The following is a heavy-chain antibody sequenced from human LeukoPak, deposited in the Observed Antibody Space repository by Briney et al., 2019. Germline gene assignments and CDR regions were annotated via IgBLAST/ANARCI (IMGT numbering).Heavy chain of an antibody. D-gene: IGHD1-7*01. J-gene: IGHJ4*02. Sequence: GGSLRLSCAASGFTFSSYSMNWVRQAPGKGLEWVSSISSSSSYIYYADSVKGRFTISRDNAKNSLYLQMNSLRAEDTAVYYCARGAGITGTTFDYWGQGTLVTVSS. CDR1: GFTFSSYS. CDR2: ISSSSSYI. CDR3: ARGAGITGTTFDY. V-gene: IGHV3-21*01.